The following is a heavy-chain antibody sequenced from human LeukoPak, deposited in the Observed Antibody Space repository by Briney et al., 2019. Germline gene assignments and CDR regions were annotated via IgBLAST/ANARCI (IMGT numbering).Heavy chain of an antibody. D-gene: IGHD3-10*02. CDR1: RFTFSVHW. J-gene: IGHJ5*01. CDR3: ARDRVATIFTYHPMFDS. CDR2: INPDESDK. V-gene: IGHV3-74*01. Sequence: GGSLRLSCAASRFTFSVHWMHWVRQAPGKGLEWVSRINPDESDKAYADSVKGRFTISRDNAKSTLYLQMNSLRVEDTAVYYCARDRVATIFTYHPMFDSWGPGTLVTVSS.